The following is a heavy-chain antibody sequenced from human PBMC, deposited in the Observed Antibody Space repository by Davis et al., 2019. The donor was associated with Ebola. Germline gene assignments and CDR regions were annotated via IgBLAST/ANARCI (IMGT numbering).Heavy chain of an antibody. CDR1: GYTFTSYY. CDR2: INPSGGST. V-gene: IGHV1-46*01. D-gene: IGHD6-13*01. J-gene: IGHJ4*02. CDR3: ARSKQQLTGPFDY. Sequence: AASVKVSCKASGYTFTSYYMHWVRQAPGQGLEWMGIINPSGGSTNYAQKLQGRVTMTTDTSTSTAYMELRSLRSDDTAVYYCARSKQQLTGPFDYWGQGTLVTVSS.